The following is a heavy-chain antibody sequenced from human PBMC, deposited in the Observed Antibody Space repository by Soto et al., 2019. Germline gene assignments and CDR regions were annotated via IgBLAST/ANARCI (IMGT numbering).Heavy chain of an antibody. CDR1: GYAFSFG. V-gene: IGHV1-18*01. CDR2: ISASDGST. J-gene: IGHJ4*02. Sequence: ASVKFSCKASGYAFSFGFSWVRQAPGQGLEWMGWISASDGSTNSASKFRGRISMTTDASTHTAYLDLLSLTSDDTAMYFCATYYFGSGSYYRFDNWGQGTRVTVSS. D-gene: IGHD3-10*01. CDR3: ATYYFGSGSYYRFDN.